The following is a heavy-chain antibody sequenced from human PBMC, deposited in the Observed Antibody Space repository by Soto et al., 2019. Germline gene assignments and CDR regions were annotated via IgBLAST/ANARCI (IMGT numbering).Heavy chain of an antibody. CDR1: EFTFSSYG. CDR3: AKDRRAGGNYGFYSDF. CDR2: SSATGAGT. V-gene: IGHV3-23*01. D-gene: IGHD1-7*01. J-gene: IGHJ4*02. Sequence: GGSLRLSCAASEFTFSSYGMTWVRQAPGKGLEWVSFSSATGAGTYYADSVKGRFTISRDNSKNTLYLQMTSLRADDTAVYYCAKDRRAGGNYGFYSDFWGQGALVTVSS.